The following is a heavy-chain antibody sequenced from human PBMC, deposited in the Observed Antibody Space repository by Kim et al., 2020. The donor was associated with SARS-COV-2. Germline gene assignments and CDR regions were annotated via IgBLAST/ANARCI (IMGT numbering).Heavy chain of an antibody. Sequence: GSLRLSCAASGFIVSSNFMSWVRQAPGKGLEWVSVIYSGDRTFHAESVKGRFIVSRDTSTNTLFLQMHSLRAEDTAVYYCARDRSPGGDAFDIWGQGALVTVSS. CDR1: GFIVSSNF. J-gene: IGHJ3*02. CDR3: ARDRSPGGDAFDI. D-gene: IGHD3-16*01. V-gene: IGHV3-53*01. CDR2: IYSGDRT.